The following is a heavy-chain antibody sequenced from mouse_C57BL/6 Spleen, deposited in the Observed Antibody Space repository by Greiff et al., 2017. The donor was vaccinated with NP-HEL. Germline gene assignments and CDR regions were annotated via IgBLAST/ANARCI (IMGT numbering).Heavy chain of an antibody. CDR2: IDPSDSYT. CDR1: GYTFTSYW. CDR3: ARGGWLLRYFDY. V-gene: IGHV1-50*01. J-gene: IGHJ2*01. Sequence: QVQLQQPGAELVKPGASVKLSCKASGYTFTSYWMQWVKQRPGQGLEWIGEIDPSDSYTNYNQKFKGKATLTVDTSSSTAYMQLSSLTSEDSAVYYCARGGWLLRYFDYWGQGITLTVSS. D-gene: IGHD2-3*01.